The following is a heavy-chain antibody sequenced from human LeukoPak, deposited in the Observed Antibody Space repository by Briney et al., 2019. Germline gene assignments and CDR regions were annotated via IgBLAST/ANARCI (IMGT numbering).Heavy chain of an antibody. CDR2: INPSGGST. Sequence: ASVKVSCKASGYTFTIYYMHWVRQAPGQGLEWMGIINPSGGSTTYAQNFQGRVTMTRDTSTSTVYMELSSLRSEDTAVYYCAMDIVVVPAAIRGVDYYYYGMDVWGQGTTVTVSS. D-gene: IGHD2-2*02. J-gene: IGHJ6*02. CDR1: GYTFTIYY. V-gene: IGHV1-46*01. CDR3: AMDIVVVPAAIRGVDYYYYGMDV.